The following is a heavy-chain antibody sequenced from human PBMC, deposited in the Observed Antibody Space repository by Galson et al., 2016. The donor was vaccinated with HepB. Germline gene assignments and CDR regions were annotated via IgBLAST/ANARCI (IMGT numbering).Heavy chain of an antibody. J-gene: IGHJ2*01. CDR2: IGVAGDT. Sequence: SLRLSCAASGFTFSGRDFHWVRQLTGGRLEWVSAIGVAGDTYYADSVRGRFTISRDNAKNSFYLQMNSRRAGDTAVYYCAREYCGRTSLCSGGFFFDLLGRGTLVTVSS. D-gene: IGHD3-10*02. CDR3: AREYCGRTSLCSGGFFFDL. V-gene: IGHV3-13*04. CDR1: GFTFSGRD.